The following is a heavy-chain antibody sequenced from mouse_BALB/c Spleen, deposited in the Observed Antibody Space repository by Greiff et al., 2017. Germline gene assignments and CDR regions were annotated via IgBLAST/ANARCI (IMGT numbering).Heavy chain of an antibody. D-gene: IGHD1-2*01. V-gene: IGHV1-5*01. J-gene: IGHJ2*01. Sequence: VQLQQSGTVLARPGASVKMSCKASGYTFTSYWMHWVKQRPGQGLEWIGAIYPGNSDTSYNQKFKGKAKLTAVTSTSTAYMELSSLTSEDSAVYFCAREGVLRPFDYWGQGTTLTVSS. CDR2: IYPGNSDT. CDR1: GYTFTSYW. CDR3: AREGVLRPFDY.